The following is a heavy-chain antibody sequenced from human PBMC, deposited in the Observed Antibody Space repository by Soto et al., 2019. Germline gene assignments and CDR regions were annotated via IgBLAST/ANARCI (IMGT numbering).Heavy chain of an antibody. Sequence: EVQLLESGGGLVQPGGSLRLSCAASGFTFSSYAMSWVRQAPGKGLEWVSAISGSGGSTYYADSVKGRFTISRDNSKNTLYRQMNSRRAEDTAVYYCAKPPPGGEVPRSFDYWGQGTLVTVSS. J-gene: IGHJ4*02. V-gene: IGHV3-23*01. CDR2: ISGSGGST. D-gene: IGHD3-10*01. CDR1: GFTFSSYA. CDR3: AKPPPGGEVPRSFDY.